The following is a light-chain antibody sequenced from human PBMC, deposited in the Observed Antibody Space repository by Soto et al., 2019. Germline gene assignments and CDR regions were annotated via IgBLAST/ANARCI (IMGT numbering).Light chain of an antibody. Sequence: EIVLTQSPCTLSLSPGERATLSCRASQSISSSYLAWYQQKPGQAPRLLIYGASSRATGIPDRFSGSGSGTDFTLTISXLEPEDFAVYYCQQHISWPLTFGGGTKVDIK. CDR2: GAS. CDR3: QQHISWPLT. V-gene: IGKV3-20*01. CDR1: QSISSSY. J-gene: IGKJ4*01.